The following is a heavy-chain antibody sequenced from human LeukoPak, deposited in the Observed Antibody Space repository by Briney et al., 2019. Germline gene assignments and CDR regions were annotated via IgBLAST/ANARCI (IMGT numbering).Heavy chain of an antibody. V-gene: IGHV3-23*01. J-gene: IGHJ4*02. CDR2: ISGSGGST. D-gene: IGHD2-21*02. Sequence: GGSLRLSCAASGFIFSSYAMSWVRQAPGKGLEWVSAISGSGGSTYYADSVKGRFTISRDNSKNTLYLQMNSLRAEDTAVYYCAKSLQHIVVVTAIHFDYWGQGTLVTVSS. CDR3: AKSLQHIVVVTAIHFDY. CDR1: GFIFSSYA.